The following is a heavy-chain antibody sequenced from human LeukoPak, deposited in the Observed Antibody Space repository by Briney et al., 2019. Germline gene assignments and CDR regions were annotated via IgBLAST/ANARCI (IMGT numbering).Heavy chain of an antibody. V-gene: IGHV3-66*02. CDR2: IYIDGKT. CDR1: GFTVSTNS. CDR3: AREGRYDILTGYYPLNN. D-gene: IGHD3-9*01. Sequence: PGGSLRLSCAASGFTVSTNSMSWVRLAPGKGLECVSVIYIDGKTFYADSVKGRFTISRDNPRNTLYLQMNSLRPEDTAVYYCAREGRYDILTGYYPLNNWGQGARVTVSS. J-gene: IGHJ4*02.